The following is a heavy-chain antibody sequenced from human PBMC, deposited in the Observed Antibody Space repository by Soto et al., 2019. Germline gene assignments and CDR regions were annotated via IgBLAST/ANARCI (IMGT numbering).Heavy chain of an antibody. CDR1: GGSISSGCYY. CDR2: IYYSGST. Sequence: PSETLSLTCSVSGGSISSGCYYWSWIRQHPGKGLEWIGYIYYSGSTYYNPSLKSRVTISVDTPKNQFSLKLSSVTAADTAVYYCASYYYDSSGYYYFDYWGQGTLVTVSS. D-gene: IGHD3-22*01. CDR3: ASYYYDSSGYYYFDY. J-gene: IGHJ4*02. V-gene: IGHV4-31*03.